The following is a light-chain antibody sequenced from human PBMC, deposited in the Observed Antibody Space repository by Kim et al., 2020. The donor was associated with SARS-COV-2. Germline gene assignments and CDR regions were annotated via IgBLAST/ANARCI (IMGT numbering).Light chain of an antibody. J-gene: IGLJ3*02. CDR2: EDK. Sequence: KTLTISWIRRSGRIASNYVRWYQQRPGSAPTTVIYEDKQRPSGVPGRCSGSIDSSSNSASLTISGLKTGDGADYFCQSYDSINWVFGGGTQLTVL. V-gene: IGLV6-57*03. CDR3: QSYDSINWV. CDR1: SGRIASNY.